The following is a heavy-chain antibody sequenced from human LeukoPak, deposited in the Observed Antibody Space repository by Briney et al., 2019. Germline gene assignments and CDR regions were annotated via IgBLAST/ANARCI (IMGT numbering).Heavy chain of an antibody. V-gene: IGHV3-48*03. D-gene: IGHD2-21*01. CDR3: ARSARGYSRDY. Sequence: GGSLRLSCAASGFTFRNYEMNWVCQAPGKGLEWVSYISTGGSTVYYADSVKGRFTISRDNAKNSLYLQMNSLRAEDTAVYYCARSARGYSRDYWGQGTLVTVSS. CDR1: GFTFRNYE. CDR2: ISTGGSTV. J-gene: IGHJ4*02.